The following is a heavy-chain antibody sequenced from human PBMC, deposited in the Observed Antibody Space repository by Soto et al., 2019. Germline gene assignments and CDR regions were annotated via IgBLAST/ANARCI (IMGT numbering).Heavy chain of an antibody. CDR2: ISHTDRLT. J-gene: IGHJ5*02. V-gene: IGHV3-48*03. D-gene: IGHD6-13*01. Sequence: PGGSLRLSCVGSGFTFSYYEMNWVRQAPGKGLERVAFISHTDRLTHYPDSVKGRFTISGDNAKNSLYLQMTSLRVEDTAVYYCARDTGRASADLWGQGTLVSVSS. CDR1: GFTFSYYE. CDR3: ARDTGRASADL.